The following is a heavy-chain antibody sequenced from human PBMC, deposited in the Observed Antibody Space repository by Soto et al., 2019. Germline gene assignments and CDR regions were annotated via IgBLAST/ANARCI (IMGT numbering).Heavy chain of an antibody. J-gene: IGHJ6*02. D-gene: IGHD6-6*01. CDR1: GGTFSSYA. Sequence: QVQLVQSGAEVKKPGSSVKVSCKASGGTFSSYAISWVRQAPGQGLEWMGGIIPIFGTANYAQQFQGRVTITADESTSTAYMELSSLRSEDTAVYYCAIRWEGTSSSSSSYYYYGMDVWGQGTTVTVSS. CDR3: AIRWEGTSSSSSSYYYYGMDV. V-gene: IGHV1-69*12. CDR2: IIPIFGTA.